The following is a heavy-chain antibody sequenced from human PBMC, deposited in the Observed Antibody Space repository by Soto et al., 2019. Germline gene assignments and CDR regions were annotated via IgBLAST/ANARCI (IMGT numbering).Heavy chain of an antibody. Sequence: QLQLQESGPGLVKSSETLSLTCIVSGRSIRSSSYYWGWIRQPPGKGLEWIGSVYYSGSTFYSPSLKSRVTISVDTSQNQISLNLPSATAADTAVYYCARQYQGDRGFYYYAVDVWGPGTTVIVSS. J-gene: IGHJ6*02. CDR2: VYYSGST. CDR1: GRSIRSSSYY. V-gene: IGHV4-39*01. CDR3: ARQYQGDRGFYYYAVDV. D-gene: IGHD2-2*01.